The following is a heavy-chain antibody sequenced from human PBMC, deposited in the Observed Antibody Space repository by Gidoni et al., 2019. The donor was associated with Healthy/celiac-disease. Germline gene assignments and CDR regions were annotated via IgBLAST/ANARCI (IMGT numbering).Heavy chain of an antibody. V-gene: IGHV3-23*01. J-gene: IGHJ4*02. CDR1: GFTFSSYA. CDR3: AKAANWDYYDSSGYQPIDY. Sequence: EVQLLESGGGLVQPGGSLRLSCSASGFTFSSYAMSWVRQAPGTGLEWGSAISGSGGSTYYADSVKGRFTISRDNSKNTLYLQMNSLRAEDTAVYYCAKAANWDYYDSSGYQPIDYWGQGTLVTVSS. CDR2: ISGSGGST. D-gene: IGHD3-22*01.